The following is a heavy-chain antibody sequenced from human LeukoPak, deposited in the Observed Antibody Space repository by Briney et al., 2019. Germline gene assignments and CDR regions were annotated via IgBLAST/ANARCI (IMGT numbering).Heavy chain of an antibody. V-gene: IGHV3-49*04. CDR2: IRSKAYGGTT. D-gene: IGHD3-22*01. Sequence: GGSLRLSCTASGFTFGDYAMSWVRQAPGKGLEWVGFIRSKAYGGTTEYAASVKGRFTISRDDSKSIAYLQMSSLKTEDTAVYYCTSEITKYYYDSSGYYYFDCWGQGTLVTVSS. J-gene: IGHJ4*02. CDR3: TSEITKYYYDSSGYYYFDC. CDR1: GFTFGDYA.